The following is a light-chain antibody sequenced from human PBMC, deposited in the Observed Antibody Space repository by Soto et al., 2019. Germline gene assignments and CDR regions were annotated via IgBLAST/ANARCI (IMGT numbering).Light chain of an antibody. V-gene: IGKV1-9*01. J-gene: IGKJ1*01. CDR1: QGISSY. Sequence: DIQLTQSPSFLSESVGDRVTITCRASQGISSYLAWYQVEPGKAPKLLIYAASTLQSGVPSRFSGSGSGTEFTLTVSSLQPEDFATYYCQQLNSYPWTFGHGTKVEIK. CDR3: QQLNSYPWT. CDR2: AAS.